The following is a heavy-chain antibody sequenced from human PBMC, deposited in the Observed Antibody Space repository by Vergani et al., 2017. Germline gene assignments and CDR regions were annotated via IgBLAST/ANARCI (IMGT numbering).Heavy chain of an antibody. CDR2: IYTSGST. CDR3: ARERIAYYYDSSGSTLYWYFDL. V-gene: IGHV4-61*02. CDR1: GGSISSGSYY. D-gene: IGHD3-22*01. J-gene: IGHJ2*01. Sequence: QVQLQESGPGLVKPSQTLSLTCTVSGGSISSGSYYWSWIRQPAGKGLEWIGRIYTSGSTNYNPSLKSRVTISVDTSKNQFSLKLSSVTAADTAVYYCARERIAYYYDSSGSTLYWYFDLWGRGTLVTVSS.